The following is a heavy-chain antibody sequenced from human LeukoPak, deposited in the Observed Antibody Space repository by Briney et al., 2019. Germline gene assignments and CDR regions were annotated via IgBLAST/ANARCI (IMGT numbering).Heavy chain of an antibody. CDR2: IYYSGST. D-gene: IGHD2-8*01. CDR3: ARDARVYAMTYAFDI. V-gene: IGHV4-31*03. J-gene: IGHJ3*02. Sequence: SQTLSLTCTVSGGSISSGGYYWRWIRQHPGKGLEWIGYIYYSGSTYYNPSLKSRVTISVDTSKNQYSLKLSSVTAADTAVYYCARDARVYAMTYAFDIWGQGTMVTVSS. CDR1: GGSISSGGYY.